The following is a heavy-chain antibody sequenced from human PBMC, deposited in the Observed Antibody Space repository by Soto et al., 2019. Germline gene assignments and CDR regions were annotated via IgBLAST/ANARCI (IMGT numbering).Heavy chain of an antibody. Sequence: SVKVSCKASGGTFSSYAISWVRQAPGQGLEWMGGIIPIFGTGNYAQKFQGRVTITADESSSTAYMELSSLRSEDTAVYYCASRLPSCYPCSSFDYWSQGTLVTVSS. CDR1: GGTFSSYA. CDR2: IIPIFGTG. CDR3: ASRLPSCYPCSSFDY. D-gene: IGHD2-2*01. J-gene: IGHJ4*01. V-gene: IGHV1-69*13.